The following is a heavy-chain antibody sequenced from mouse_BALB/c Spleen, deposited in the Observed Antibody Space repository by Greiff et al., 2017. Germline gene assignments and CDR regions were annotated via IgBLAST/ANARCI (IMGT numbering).Heavy chain of an antibody. CDR3: ARGLITTVVATKYFDV. D-gene: IGHD1-1*01. CDR1: GYTFTSYW. V-gene: IGHV1-7*01. Sequence: VKLMESGAELAKPGASVKMSCKASGYTFTSYWMHWVKQRPGQGLEWIGYINPSTGYTEYNQKFKDKATLTVDKSSSTAYMQLSSLTSEDSAVYYCARGLITTVVATKYFDVWGAGTTVTVSS. CDR2: INPSTGYT. J-gene: IGHJ1*01.